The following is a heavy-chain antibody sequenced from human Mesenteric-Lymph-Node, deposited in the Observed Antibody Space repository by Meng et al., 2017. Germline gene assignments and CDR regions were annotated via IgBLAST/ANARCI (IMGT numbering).Heavy chain of an antibody. CDR2: ISGSGGST. D-gene: IGHD6-6*01. CDR1: GFTFSGTW. CDR3: AKGPTSSP. V-gene: IGHV3-23*04. Sequence: EVQLVGAGGGLVQPGGSLRLSCAASGFTFSGTWMYWVRQAPGKGLEWVSAISGSGGSTYYADSVKGRFTISRDNSKNTLYLQMNSLRAEDTAVYYCAKGPTSSPWGQGTLVTVSS. J-gene: IGHJ5*02.